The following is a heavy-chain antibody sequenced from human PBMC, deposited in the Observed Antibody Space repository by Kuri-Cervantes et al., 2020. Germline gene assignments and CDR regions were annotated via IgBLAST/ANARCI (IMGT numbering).Heavy chain of an antibody. J-gene: IGHJ6*02. V-gene: IGHV4-34*01. Sequence: SETLSLTCAVYGGSFSGYYWSWIRQPPGKGLEWIGEINHSGSTNYNPSLKSRVTISVDKSKNQFSLKLSSVTAADTAVYYCARGSRAGLGFYYGMDVWGQGTTVTVSS. CDR2: INHSGST. CDR3: ARGSRAGLGFYYGMDV. CDR1: GGSFSGYY. D-gene: IGHD6-13*01.